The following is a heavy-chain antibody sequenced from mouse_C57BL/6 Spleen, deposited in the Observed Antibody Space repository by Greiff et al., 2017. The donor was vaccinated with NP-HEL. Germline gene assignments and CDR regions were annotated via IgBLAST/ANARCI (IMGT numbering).Heavy chain of an antibody. J-gene: IGHJ2*01. CDR2: ISSGSSTI. V-gene: IGHV5-17*01. D-gene: IGHD1-1*01. CDR3: AMPHYYGSSCVGGY. CDR1: GFTFSDYG. Sequence: EVKLVESGGGLVKPGGSLKLSCAASGFTFSDYGMHWVRQAPEKGLEWVAYISSGSSTIYYADTVKGRFTISRDNAQNTLFLQMTSLRSEDTAMYYCAMPHYYGSSCVGGYWGQGTTLTVSS.